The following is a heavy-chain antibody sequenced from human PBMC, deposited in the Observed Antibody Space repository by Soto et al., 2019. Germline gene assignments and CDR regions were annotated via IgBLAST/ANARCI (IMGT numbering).Heavy chain of an antibody. J-gene: IGHJ6*03. D-gene: IGHD5-18*01. Sequence: GGSLRLSCAASGFTFSSYSMNWVRQAPGKGLEWVSSISSSSSYIFYADSVKGRFTISRDNAKNSLYLQMNSLRAEDTAVYYCARDTAMASRYYYYYYMDGWGKGSSDTV. CDR3: ARDTAMASRYYYYYYMDG. V-gene: IGHV3-21*01. CDR1: GFTFSSYS. CDR2: ISSSSSYI.